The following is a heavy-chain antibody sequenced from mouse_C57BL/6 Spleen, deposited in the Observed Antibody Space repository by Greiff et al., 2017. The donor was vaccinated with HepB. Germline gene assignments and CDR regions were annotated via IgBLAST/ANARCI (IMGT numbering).Heavy chain of an antibody. J-gene: IGHJ1*03. CDR3: AREGNYGSSPNWYFDV. V-gene: IGHV1-82*01. Sequence: VQLQQSGPELVKPGASVKISCKASGYAFSSSWMNWVKQRPGKGLEWIGRIYPGDGDTNYNGKFKGKATLTADKSSSTAYMQLSSLTSEDSAVYFCAREGNYGSSPNWYFDVWGTRTTVTVSS. CDR2: IYPGDGDT. CDR1: GYAFSSSW. D-gene: IGHD1-1*01.